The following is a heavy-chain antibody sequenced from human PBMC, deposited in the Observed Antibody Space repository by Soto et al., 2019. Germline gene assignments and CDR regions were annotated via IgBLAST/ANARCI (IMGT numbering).Heavy chain of an antibody. CDR3: ARQVGTGVYYYYYYMDV. D-gene: IGHD2-21*02. CDR1: GGSISSSSYY. J-gene: IGHJ6*03. Sequence: SETLSLTCTVSGGSISSSSYYWGWIRQPPGKGLEWIGCICNSGTTNYNPSLKSRVTISVDTSKNQFSLKLSSVTAADTAVYYCARQVGTGVYYYYYYMDVWGKGTTVTVSS. V-gene: IGHV4-39*01. CDR2: ICNSGTT.